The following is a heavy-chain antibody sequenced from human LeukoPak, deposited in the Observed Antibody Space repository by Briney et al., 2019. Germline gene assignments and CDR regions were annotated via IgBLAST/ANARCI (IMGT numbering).Heavy chain of an antibody. J-gene: IGHJ4*02. CDR3: AKVGDYYDSSGYSN. V-gene: IGHV3-30*18. CDR2: ISSDGSNK. Sequence: GGSLRLSCAASGFTFSSYGMHWVRQAPGKGLEWVAVISSDGSNKYYADSVKGRFTISRDNSKNTLYLQMNSLRAEDTAVYYCAKVGDYYDSSGYSNWGWGTLVTVSS. D-gene: IGHD3-22*01. CDR1: GFTFSSYG.